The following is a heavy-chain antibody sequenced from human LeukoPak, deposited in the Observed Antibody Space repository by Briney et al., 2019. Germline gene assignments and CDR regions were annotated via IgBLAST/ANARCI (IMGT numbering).Heavy chain of an antibody. CDR2: ISGSGGST. CDR1: GFTFSSYA. D-gene: IGHD3-3*01. Sequence: GGSLRLSCAASGFTFSSYAMSWVRQAPGKGLEWVSAISGSGGSTYYADSVKGRFTISRDNSKNTLYLQMNSLRAEDTAVYYCAKDWGSIFGFYYFDYWGQGTLVTVSS. CDR3: AKDWGSIFGFYYFDY. J-gene: IGHJ4*02. V-gene: IGHV3-23*01.